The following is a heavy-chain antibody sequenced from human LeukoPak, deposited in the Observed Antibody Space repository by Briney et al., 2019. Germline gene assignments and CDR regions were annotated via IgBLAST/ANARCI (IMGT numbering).Heavy chain of an antibody. CDR3: ARDTTGGIAVAGLNYYYYYYMDV. Sequence: ASVKVSCKASGYTFTGYYMHWVRQAPGQGLEWMGWINPNSGGTNYAQKFQGRVTMTRDTPISTAYMELSRLRSDDTAVYYCARDTTGGIAVAGLNYYYYYYMDVWGKGTTVTISS. V-gene: IGHV1-2*02. D-gene: IGHD6-19*01. CDR1: GYTFTGYY. J-gene: IGHJ6*03. CDR2: INPNSGGT.